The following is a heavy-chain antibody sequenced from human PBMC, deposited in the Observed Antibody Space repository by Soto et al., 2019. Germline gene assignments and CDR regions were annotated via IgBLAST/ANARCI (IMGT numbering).Heavy chain of an antibody. J-gene: IGHJ6*02. V-gene: IGHV3-23*01. CDR1: GFTFSSYA. CDR2: ISGSGGST. D-gene: IGHD2-2*01. CDR3: EKAVPPLNIYGMDV. Sequence: PGGSLRLSCAASGFTFSSYAMSWVRQAPGKGLEWVSAISGSGGSTYYADSVKGRFTISRDNSKNTLYLQMNSLRAEDTAVYYCEKAVPPLNIYGMDVWGQGTTVTVSS.